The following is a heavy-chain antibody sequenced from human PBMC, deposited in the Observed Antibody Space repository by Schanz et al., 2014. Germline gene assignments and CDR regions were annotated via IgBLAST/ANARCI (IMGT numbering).Heavy chain of an antibody. J-gene: IGHJ4*02. CDR3: AREYSSFDY. Sequence: QVQLQESGPGLVQPSETLSLTCTVSGGSIRRYYWSWIRQPPGKGLEWIASMYNIGITYYNPSLKSRVTISVDTSKNQFSLKVNSVTAADTAAYYCAREYSSFDYWGQGTLVTVSS. D-gene: IGHD6-19*01. V-gene: IGHV4-59*01. CDR1: GGSIRRYY. CDR2: MYNIGIT.